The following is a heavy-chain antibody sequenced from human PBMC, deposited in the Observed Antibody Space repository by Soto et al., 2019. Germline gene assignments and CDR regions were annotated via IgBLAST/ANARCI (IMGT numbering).Heavy chain of an antibody. D-gene: IGHD3-9*01. Sequence: GGSLRLSCAASGFTFSSYGMHWVRQAPGKGLEWVAVISYDGSNKYYADSVKGRFTISRDNSKNTLYLQMNSLRAEDTAVYYCAKDIGNYDILTGYPAPGYYWGQGTLVTVSS. CDR3: AKDIGNYDILTGYPAPGYY. CDR1: GFTFSSYG. J-gene: IGHJ4*02. CDR2: ISYDGSNK. V-gene: IGHV3-30*18.